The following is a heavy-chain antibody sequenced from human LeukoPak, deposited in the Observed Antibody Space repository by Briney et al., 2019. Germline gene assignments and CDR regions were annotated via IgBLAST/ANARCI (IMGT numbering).Heavy chain of an antibody. D-gene: IGHD4-17*01. J-gene: IGHJ4*02. Sequence: SETLSLTCTVSGGSISNYYWSWIRQPPGKGLEWIGEINHSGSTNYNPSLKSRVTISVDTSKNQFSLKLSSVTAADTAVYYCARVDGDADYWGQGTLVTVSS. CDR2: INHSGST. V-gene: IGHV4-34*01. CDR3: ARVDGDADY. CDR1: GGSISNYY.